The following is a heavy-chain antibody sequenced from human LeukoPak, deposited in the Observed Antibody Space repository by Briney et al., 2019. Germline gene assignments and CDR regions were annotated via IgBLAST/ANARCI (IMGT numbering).Heavy chain of an antibody. CDR3: ARGHHCSGGSCYVPAFDI. D-gene: IGHD2-15*01. V-gene: IGHV4-59*12. J-gene: IGHJ3*02. CDR2: ISYSRST. Sequence: PSETLSLTCTVSGGSISSYYWTWIRQPPGKGLEWIGAISYSRSTNYNPSLKSRVITSVDTSKNQFSLKLTSVTAADTAVYYCARGHHCSGGSCYVPAFDIWGQGTMVTVSS. CDR1: GGSISSYY.